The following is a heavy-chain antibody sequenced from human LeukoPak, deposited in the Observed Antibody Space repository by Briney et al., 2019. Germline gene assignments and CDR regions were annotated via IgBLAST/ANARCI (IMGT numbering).Heavy chain of an antibody. CDR2: ISSSGSTI. V-gene: IGHV3-48*03. Sequence: PGKSLRLSCVASGFTFSGFGIHWARQAPGKGLEWVSYISSSGSTIYYADSVKGRFTISRDNAKNSLYLQMNSLRAEDTAVYYCARAPYYYDSSGYYYYFDYWGQGTLVTVSS. CDR3: ARAPYYYDSSGYYYYFDY. J-gene: IGHJ4*02. CDR1: GFTFSGFG. D-gene: IGHD3-22*01.